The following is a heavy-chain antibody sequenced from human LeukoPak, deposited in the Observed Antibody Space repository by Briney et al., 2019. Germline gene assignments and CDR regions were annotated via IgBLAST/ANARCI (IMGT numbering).Heavy chain of an antibody. D-gene: IGHD3-3*01. CDR2: IIRISSTI. Sequence: GGSLRLSCAASGVTLSTYAMSWARQLQGKGRGWVSSIIRISSTIYYADSVKGRFTISRDNAKNSLYLQMNSLRAEDTAVYYCARDNYDFWSGPPYGMDVWGQGTTVTVSS. J-gene: IGHJ6*02. CDR1: GVTLSTYA. V-gene: IGHV3-48*01. CDR3: ARDNYDFWSGPPYGMDV.